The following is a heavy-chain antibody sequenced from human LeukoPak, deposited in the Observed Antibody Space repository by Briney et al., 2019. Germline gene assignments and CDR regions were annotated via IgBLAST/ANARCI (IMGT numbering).Heavy chain of an antibody. CDR2: ISSYNGNT. CDR3: AREKLAIIATVTGFDY. Sequence: ASVKVSCKASGYTFTSYGISWVRQAPGQGLEWMGLISSYNGNTNYAQKLQGRVTMTTDTSTITAYMELRSLRSDDTAVYYCAREKLAIIATVTGFDYWGQGTLVTVSS. D-gene: IGHD4-17*01. V-gene: IGHV1-18*01. CDR1: GYTFTSYG. J-gene: IGHJ4*02.